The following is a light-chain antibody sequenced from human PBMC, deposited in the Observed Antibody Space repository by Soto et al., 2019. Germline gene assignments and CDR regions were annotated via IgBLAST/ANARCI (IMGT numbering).Light chain of an antibody. Sequence: EIVLTQSPATLSLSPGERATLSCRASQNVCNYLAWYQQRPGQPPRLLIYDASTRATGISARFSGSGYGTEFTLTISSLQSEDFAVYFCQQCRNWPLTFGGGTNVDIK. CDR1: QNVCNY. J-gene: IGKJ4*01. CDR3: QQCRNWPLT. V-gene: IGKV3-11*01. CDR2: DAS.